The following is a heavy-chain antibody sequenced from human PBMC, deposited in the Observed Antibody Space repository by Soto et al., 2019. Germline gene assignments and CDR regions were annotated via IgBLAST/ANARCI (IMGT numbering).Heavy chain of an antibody. CDR1: GYTFTSYG. CDR2: ISAYNGNT. J-gene: IGHJ3*02. CDR3: ARDHITMVRGAHDAFDI. D-gene: IGHD3-10*01. Sequence: GASVKVSCKASGYTFTSYGISWVRQAPGQGLEWMGWISAYNGNTNYAQKLQGRVTMTTDTSTSTAYMELRSLRSDDTAVYYCARDHITMVRGAHDAFDIWGQGTMVTVS. V-gene: IGHV1-18*01.